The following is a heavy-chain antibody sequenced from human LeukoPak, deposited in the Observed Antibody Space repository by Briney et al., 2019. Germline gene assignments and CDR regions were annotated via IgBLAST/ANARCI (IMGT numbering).Heavy chain of an antibody. Sequence: PGGSLRLSCAASGFTFSSYEMKWVRQAPGKGLEWVSYISSSGSTIYYADSVKCRFTISRDNTKNSLYLQMNSLKAEDTADYYCASEGEMATIDYWGQGTLVTVSS. J-gene: IGHJ4*02. D-gene: IGHD5-24*01. CDR3: ASEGEMATIDY. CDR2: ISSSGSTI. V-gene: IGHV3-48*03. CDR1: GFTFSSYE.